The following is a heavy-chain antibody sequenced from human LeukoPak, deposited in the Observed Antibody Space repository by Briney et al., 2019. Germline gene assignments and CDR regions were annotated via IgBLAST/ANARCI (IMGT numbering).Heavy chain of an antibody. V-gene: IGHV4-34*01. J-gene: IGHJ5*02. CDR2: FNHSGSN. Sequence: ADTLSLTCALYGGSFSWYYWRWLRQPPGKGLEWIGEFNHSGSNNYNPPLKSRVTISVDTSKNQFSLKLSSVTAADTAVYYCARRLRYYGSGRPMEKSNWLDPGGQGPLLTV. CDR3: ARRLRYYGSGRPMEKSNWLDP. D-gene: IGHD3-10*01. CDR1: GGSFSWYY.